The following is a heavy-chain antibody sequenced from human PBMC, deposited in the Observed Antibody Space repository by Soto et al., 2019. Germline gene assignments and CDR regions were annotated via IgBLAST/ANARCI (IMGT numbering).Heavy chain of an antibody. CDR3: ARDRRFLERLLSDDDEQR. CDR2: ISAYNDKT. Sequence: QTHLVQSGAEVKEPGASVMLSCKASGYSFSNFGISWVRQAPGQGLERMGWISAYNDKTQYAQKVQGRVTMTTNASTTKAYTELRSLTPDDTARYNCARDRRFLERLLSDDDEQRWGQGTMVTVSS. V-gene: IGHV1-18*01. D-gene: IGHD3-3*01. J-gene: IGHJ3*01. CDR1: GYSFSNFG.